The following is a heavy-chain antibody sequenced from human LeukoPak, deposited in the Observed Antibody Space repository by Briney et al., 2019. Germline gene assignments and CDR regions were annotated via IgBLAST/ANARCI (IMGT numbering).Heavy chain of an antibody. V-gene: IGHV3-30*02. D-gene: IGHD3-22*01. CDR3: AKDWQTYYYDSSGYHLDY. J-gene: IGHJ4*02. Sequence: GGSLRLSCAASGFTFSSYGMHWVRQAPGKGLEWVAFIRYDGSNKYYADSVKGRFTISRDNSKNTLYLQMNSLRAEDTAVYYCAKDWQTYYYDSSGYHLDYWGQGTLVTVSS. CDR2: IRYDGSNK. CDR1: GFTFSSYG.